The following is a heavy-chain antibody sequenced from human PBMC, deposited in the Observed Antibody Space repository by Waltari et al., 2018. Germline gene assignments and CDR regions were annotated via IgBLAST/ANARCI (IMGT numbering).Heavy chain of an antibody. CDR2: IHHSGTP. CDR1: GGSFNDYY. CDR3: ARGDLHYGSSGFFY. D-gene: IGHD3-22*01. J-gene: IGHJ4*02. Sequence: QVQLHQWGAGLLKPSETMSLTCGVSGGSFNDYYWTWIRQPPGKGLEWIGEIHHSGTPDYNPPLNSRLTMSVDTSKKQISLKMSSVTAADTAVYYCARGDLHYGSSGFFYWGQGALVTVSS. V-gene: IGHV4-34*01.